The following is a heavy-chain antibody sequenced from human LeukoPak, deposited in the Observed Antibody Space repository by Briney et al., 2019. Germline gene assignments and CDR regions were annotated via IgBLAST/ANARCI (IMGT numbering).Heavy chain of an antibody. J-gene: IGHJ6*02. V-gene: IGHV1-8*02. CDR2: MNPNSGNT. CDR3: ARYELAAGGNYYGMDV. D-gene: IGHD6-13*01. CDR1: GGTFSSYA. Sequence: ASVKVSCKASGGTFSSYAINWVRQATGQGLEWMGWMNPNSGNTGYAQKFQGRVTMTRNTSISTAYMELSSLRTEDTAVYYCARYELAAGGNYYGMDVWGQGTTVTVSS.